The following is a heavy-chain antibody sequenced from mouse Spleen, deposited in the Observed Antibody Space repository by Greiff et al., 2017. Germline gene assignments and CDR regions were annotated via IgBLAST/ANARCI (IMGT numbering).Heavy chain of an antibody. J-gene: IGHJ3*01. CDR3: STGTWGFAY. Sequence: VQLQQSGPELVKPGASVTMSCKASGYTFTDYNMHWVKQSHGKSLAWIGYINPNNGGTSYNQKFKGKATLTVTKSSSTAYMELRSLTSEDSAVYYCSTGTWGFAYWGQGTLVTVSA. D-gene: IGHD4-1*01. CDR1: GYTFTDYN. V-gene: IGHV1-22*01. CDR2: INPNNGGT.